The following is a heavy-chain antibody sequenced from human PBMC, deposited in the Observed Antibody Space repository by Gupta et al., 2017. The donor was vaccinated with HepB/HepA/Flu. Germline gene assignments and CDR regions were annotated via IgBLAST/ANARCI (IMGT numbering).Heavy chain of an antibody. Sequence: EVQLVESGGALVQPGGSLRLSCAASGFTFSTYEMNWVRQAPGKGLEWVSYIPSSGSPIYYANSVKGRFTISRDNAKNSLYLQMNSLRAEDTAFYYCARGARRAIVVAHDAFDMWGQGTMVTVSS. CDR1: GFTFSTYE. V-gene: IGHV3-48*03. D-gene: IGHD3-22*01. J-gene: IGHJ3*02. CDR3: ARGARRAIVVAHDAFDM. CDR2: IPSSGSPI.